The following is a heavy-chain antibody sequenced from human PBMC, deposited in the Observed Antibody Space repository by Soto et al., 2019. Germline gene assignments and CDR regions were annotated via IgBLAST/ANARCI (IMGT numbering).Heavy chain of an antibody. V-gene: IGHV1-18*04. J-gene: IGHJ5*02. CDR3: ATARGYCANGVCTDECGP. CDR2: ISPYDGDT. CDR1: GYTFASYG. D-gene: IGHD2-8*01. Sequence: GASVKVSCKASGYTFASYGISWVRQAPGQGLEWMGWISPYDGDTNFAQKFQGRITMTTDTFTNTVYMELRSLRSDDTAVFSCATARGYCANGVCTDECGPCGQGPLVTVSS.